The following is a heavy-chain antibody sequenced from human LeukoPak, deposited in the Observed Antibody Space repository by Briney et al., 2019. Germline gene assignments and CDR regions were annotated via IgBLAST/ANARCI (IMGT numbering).Heavy chain of an antibody. J-gene: IGHJ4*02. CDR2: INAGNGNT. V-gene: IGHV1-3*01. D-gene: IGHD5-18*01. Sequence: ASVKVSCKASGYTFTSYAMHWVRQAPGQRLEWMGWINAGNGNTKYSQKFQGRVTITRDTSASTAYMELSSLRSEDTAVYYCAREGGGYSYGYPVDYWGQGTLVTASS. CDR3: AREGGGYSYGYPVDY. CDR1: GYTFTSYA.